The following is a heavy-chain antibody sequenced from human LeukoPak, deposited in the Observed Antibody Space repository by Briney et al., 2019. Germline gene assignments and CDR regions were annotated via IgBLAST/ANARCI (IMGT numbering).Heavy chain of an antibody. CDR1: GGSISRSDW. CDR3: ARDASLQTGAFDV. D-gene: IGHD5-24*01. V-gene: IGHV4-4*02. Sequence: TSGTLSLTCAVSGGSISRSDWWSWVRQSPGKGLEWIGEIFHSGSTKYNPSLKSRVTISVDKSKNQFSLNLTSVTAADTAMYNCARDASLQTGAFDVWGQGTMVTVSS. CDR2: IFHSGST. J-gene: IGHJ3*01.